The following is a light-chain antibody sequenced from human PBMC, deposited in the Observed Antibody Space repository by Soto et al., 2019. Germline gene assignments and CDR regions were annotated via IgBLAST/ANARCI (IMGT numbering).Light chain of an antibody. CDR2: GAS. CDR3: PQYTNWPIP. J-gene: IGKJ5*01. CDR1: QSVITK. Sequence: EIVVTQSPATVSVSPGEMATLSCGASQSVITKLAWYQQKPGQAPRLLIYGASTRATGIPARFSGSGSGTEFTLTISSLQSEDFEIYYCPQYTNWPIPFGQGTRPAI. V-gene: IGKV3-15*01.